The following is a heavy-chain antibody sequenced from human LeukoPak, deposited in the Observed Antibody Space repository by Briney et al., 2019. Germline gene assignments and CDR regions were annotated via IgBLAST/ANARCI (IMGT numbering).Heavy chain of an antibody. V-gene: IGHV3-23*01. CDR1: GFTFSNHG. J-gene: IGHJ3*02. CDR2: VSPPGGGT. D-gene: IGHD3-10*01. CDR3: AKDVDTMVRGSAFDI. Sequence: GGSLRLSCAASGFTFSNHGMNWVRQAPGKGLEWLSGVSPPGGGTYYADSVKGRFTISRDDSKNTLSLQMNSLRAEDTAVYYCAKDVDTMVRGSAFDIWGQGTMVTVSS.